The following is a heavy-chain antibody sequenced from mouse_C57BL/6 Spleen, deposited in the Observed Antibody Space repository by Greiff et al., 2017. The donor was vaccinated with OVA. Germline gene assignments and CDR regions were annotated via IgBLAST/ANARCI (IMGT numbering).Heavy chain of an antibody. D-gene: IGHD4-1*01. CDR1: GYTFTDYN. CDR2: INPNNGGT. CDR3: ARGVGRGYFDV. Sequence: VQLKQSGPELVKPGASVKMSCKASGYTFTDYNMHWVKQSHGKSLEWIGYINPNNGGTSYNQKFKGKATLTVNKSSSTAYMELRSLTSEDSAVYYCARGVGRGYFDVWGTGTTVTVSS. J-gene: IGHJ1*03. V-gene: IGHV1-22*01.